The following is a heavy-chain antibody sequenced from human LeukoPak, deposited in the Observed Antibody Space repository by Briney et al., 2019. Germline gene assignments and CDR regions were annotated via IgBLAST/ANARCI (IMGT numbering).Heavy chain of an antibody. CDR3: ARGGRWSHDY. J-gene: IGHJ4*02. CDR1: GGPISSYY. CDR2: IYYSGST. D-gene: IGHD4-23*01. V-gene: IGHV4-59*01. Sequence: SETLSLTCTVSGGPISSYYWSWIRQPPGKGLEWIGYIYYSGSTNYNPSLKGRVTISVDTSKNQFSLKLSSVTAADTAVYYCARGGRWSHDYWGQGTLVTVSS.